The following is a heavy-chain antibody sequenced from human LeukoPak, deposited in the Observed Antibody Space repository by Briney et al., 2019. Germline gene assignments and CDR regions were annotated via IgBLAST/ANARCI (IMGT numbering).Heavy chain of an antibody. CDR2: IIPILGIA. Sequence: SVKVSCKASGGTFSSYTISWVRQAPGQGLEWMGRIIPILGIANYAQKFQGRVTITADKSTSTAYMELSSLRSEDTVVYYCARGAKEMATTPYFDYWGQGTLVTVSS. J-gene: IGHJ4*02. CDR3: ARGAKEMATTPYFDY. CDR1: GGTFSSYT. V-gene: IGHV1-69*02. D-gene: IGHD5-24*01.